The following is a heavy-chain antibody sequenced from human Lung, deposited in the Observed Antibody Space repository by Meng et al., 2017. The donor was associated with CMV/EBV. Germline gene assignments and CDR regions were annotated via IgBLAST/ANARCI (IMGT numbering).Heavy chain of an antibody. D-gene: IGHD2-21*02. J-gene: IGHJ4*02. CDR2: ILYLGSC. CDR1: CDSISSGAHY. CDR3: ARTALVSAKFDS. V-gene: IGHV4-31*01. Sequence: TVSCDSISSGAHYWGWVLQQAGKGVEGTGYILYLGSCDHSSSLDSLVTMSEGTAKRQFSLRLGSVTAAVTALYYCARTALVSAKFDSWGQGTLVTVSS.